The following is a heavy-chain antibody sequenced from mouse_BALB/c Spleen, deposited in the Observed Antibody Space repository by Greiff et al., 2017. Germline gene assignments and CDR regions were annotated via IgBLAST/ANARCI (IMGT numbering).Heavy chain of an antibody. D-gene: IGHD2-10*02. CDR1: GYTFTSYW. J-gene: IGHJ4*01. V-gene: IGHV1S81*02. CDR3: ARGEYGNSYYYAMDY. Sequence: QVQLQQPGAELVKPGASVKLSCKASGYTFTSYWMHWVKQRPGQGLEWIGEINPSNGRTNYNEKFKSKATLTVDKSSSTAYMQLSSLTSEDSAVYYCARGEYGNSYYYAMDYWGQGTSVTVSS. CDR2: INPSNGRT.